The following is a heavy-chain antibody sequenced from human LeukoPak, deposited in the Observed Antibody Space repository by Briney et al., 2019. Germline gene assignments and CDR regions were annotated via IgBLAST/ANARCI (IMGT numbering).Heavy chain of an antibody. CDR3: ARDGIVGAIHNWFDP. CDR1: GFTFGDYA. CDR2: ISSSGSYI. V-gene: IGHV3-21*01. D-gene: IGHD1-26*01. Sequence: KSGGSLRLSCTASGFTFGDYAMNWVRQAPGKGLEWVSSISSSGSYIYYADSVKGRFTISRDNAKNSLYLQMNSLRAEDTAVYYCARDGIVGAIHNWFDPWGQGTLVTVSS. J-gene: IGHJ5*02.